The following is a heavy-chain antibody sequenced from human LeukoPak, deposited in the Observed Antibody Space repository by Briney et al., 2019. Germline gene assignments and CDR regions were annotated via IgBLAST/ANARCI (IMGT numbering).Heavy chain of an antibody. CDR1: GFTFSSYE. J-gene: IGHJ4*02. CDR2: ISSSGSTI. Sequence: GGSLRLSCAASGFTFSSYEMNWVRQAPGKGLEWVSYISSSGSTIYYADSVKGRFTISRDNAKNSLYLQMNSLRAEDTAVYYCARDQYGSGSDFDYWGQGTLVTVSS. V-gene: IGHV3-48*03. D-gene: IGHD3-10*01. CDR3: ARDQYGSGSDFDY.